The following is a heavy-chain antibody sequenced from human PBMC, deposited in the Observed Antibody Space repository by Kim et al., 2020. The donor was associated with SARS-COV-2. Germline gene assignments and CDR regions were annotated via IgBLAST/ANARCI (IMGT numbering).Heavy chain of an antibody. CDR3: ARWTSTSDY. D-gene: IGHD2-2*01. Sequence: TDHAYCASVTGRFTIYRDNAKNSLYLQMNSLRADDTAVYYCARWTSTSDYWGQGTLVTVSS. J-gene: IGHJ4*02. V-gene: IGHV3-7*01. CDR2: TDH.